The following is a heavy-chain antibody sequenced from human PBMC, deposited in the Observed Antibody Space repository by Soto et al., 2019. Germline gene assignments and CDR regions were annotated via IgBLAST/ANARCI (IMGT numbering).Heavy chain of an antibody. CDR1: GFALSTYW. CDR3: ARDYYASGSHDH. D-gene: IGHD3-10*01. V-gene: IGHV3-7*01. CDR2: IKQDGSDK. J-gene: IGHJ4*02. Sequence: GGSLRLSCAASGFALSTYWMTWVRQAPGEGLEWVGNIKQDGSDKYYGDSVKGRFSISRDNAKNSLYLQMNSLRAEDTAVYYCARDYYASGSHDHWGQGTLVTVSS.